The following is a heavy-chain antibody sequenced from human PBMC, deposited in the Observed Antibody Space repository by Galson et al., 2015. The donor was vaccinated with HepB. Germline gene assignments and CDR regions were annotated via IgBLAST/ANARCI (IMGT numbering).Heavy chain of an antibody. Sequence: SLRLSCAASGFSFSTYAMHWVRQAPGMGLEWVAVTSYDGSNKYYEDSVRGRFTISRDNSKNTLYLQMNSLRAEATAVYYCAKDSYYDIWSAGFGMDVWGQGTTVTVSS. CDR2: TSYDGSNK. V-gene: IGHV3-30*18. J-gene: IGHJ6*02. CDR1: GFSFSTYA. CDR3: AKDSYYDIWSAGFGMDV. D-gene: IGHD3-3*01.